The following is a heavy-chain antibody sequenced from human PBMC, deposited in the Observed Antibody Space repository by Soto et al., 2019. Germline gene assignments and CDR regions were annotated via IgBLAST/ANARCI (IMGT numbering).Heavy chain of an antibody. V-gene: IGHV3-21*01. J-gene: IGHJ4*02. D-gene: IGHD2-2*01. CDR2: IGGTSSYI. CDR3: ARGTTTSCRILDAHFDY. CDR1: GFTVSTYI. Sequence: EVQLVESGGGLGKTGGSLRLSCAPSGFTVSTYIMNWARQAPGKGLEWVSSIGGTSSYIYYSESGKGLLTVSRDNAKNSLNLQMNRLRAEDTAVYYCARGTTTSCRILDAHFDYWGPGTLVTASS.